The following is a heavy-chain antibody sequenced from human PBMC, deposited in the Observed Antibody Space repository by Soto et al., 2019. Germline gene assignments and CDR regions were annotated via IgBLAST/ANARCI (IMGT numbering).Heavy chain of an antibody. CDR3: AHTSRRWLQLPRPYFFDY. Sequence: SGPTLVNPTQTLTLTCTFSGFSLNTNGVGVGWIRQPPGKALEWVALIYWDDDKRYSSSLKTRITITKDTSRNQVVLTMTNMDPVDTATYYCAHTSRRWLQLPRPYFFDYWGQGTLVTVSS. J-gene: IGHJ4*02. CDR2: IYWDDDK. V-gene: IGHV2-5*02. D-gene: IGHD5-12*01. CDR1: GFSLNTNGVG.